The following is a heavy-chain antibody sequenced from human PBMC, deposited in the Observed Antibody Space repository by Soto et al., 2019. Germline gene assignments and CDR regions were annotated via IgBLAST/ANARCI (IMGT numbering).Heavy chain of an antibody. CDR1: GGSVSNKTYY. V-gene: IGHV4-61*01. CDR3: ARVGATPSSPFDY. J-gene: IGHJ4*02. Sequence: SETLSLTCSVSGGSVSNKTYYWSWIRQPPGKRLEWIGYVYYSGTTNYNPSLKSRVTISVDLSKNQFSLRLSSVTTEDTAVYYCARVGATPSSPFDYWGQGTLVTVSS. CDR2: VYYSGTT. D-gene: IGHD1-26*01.